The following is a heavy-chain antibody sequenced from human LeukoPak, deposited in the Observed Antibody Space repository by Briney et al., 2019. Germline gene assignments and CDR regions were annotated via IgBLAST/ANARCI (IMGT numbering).Heavy chain of an antibody. D-gene: IGHD2-2*01. J-gene: IGHJ3*02. V-gene: IGHV5-51*01. CDR2: IYPGDSDT. CDR3: ARHEGYCISSSCSDTFDI. Sequence: GESLKIFCKGSGYSFTSYWIGWVRQMPGKGLEWMGIIYPGDSDTRYSPSFQGLVTISADKSISTAYLQWSSLKASDTAMYYCARHEGYCISSSCSDTFDIWGQGTMVTVSS. CDR1: GYSFTSYW.